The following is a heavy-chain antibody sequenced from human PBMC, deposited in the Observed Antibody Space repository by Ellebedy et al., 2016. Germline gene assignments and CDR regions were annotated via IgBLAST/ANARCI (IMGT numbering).Heavy chain of an antibody. CDR3: AGGSWYRRHFDY. CDR2: ISSSGDTT. Sequence: GGSLRLSCAASGFTFSTYAMSWVRQAPGKGLEWVSVISSSGDTTYSADSVKGRFTISRDNSKNTLYLQMDSLRAEDTATYHCAGGSWYRRHFDYWGQGIPVTVSS. D-gene: IGHD6-13*01. V-gene: IGHV3-23*01. J-gene: IGHJ4*02. CDR1: GFTFSTYA.